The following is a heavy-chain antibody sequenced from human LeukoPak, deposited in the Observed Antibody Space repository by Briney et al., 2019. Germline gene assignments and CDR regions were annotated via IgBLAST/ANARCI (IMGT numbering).Heavy chain of an antibody. D-gene: IGHD3-9*01. J-gene: IGHJ6*02. V-gene: IGHV3-23*01. CDR2: ISGSGGST. CDR3: AKDGSLGYFDWLLRDYYYYGMDV. CDR1: GFTFSSYA. Sequence: QSGGSLRLSCAASGFTFSSYAMSWLRQAPGKGLEGVSAISGSGGSTYYADSVKGRLTISRDNSKNTLYLQMNSLRAEDTAVYYCAKDGSLGYFDWLLRDYYYYGMDVWGQGTTVTVSS.